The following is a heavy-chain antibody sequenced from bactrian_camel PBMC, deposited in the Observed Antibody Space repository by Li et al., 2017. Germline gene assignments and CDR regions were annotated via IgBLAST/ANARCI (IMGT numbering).Heavy chain of an antibody. Sequence: HVQLVESGGGSVQPGGSLRLSCAASGFTFSSYYMSWVRQAPGKGLEWVSSINLGPASTYYADSAKGRFTISKDNAKNTLYLQMNSLIPEDTAMYYCAADRFGPRSGYCPPLTEKYEYNFWGQGTQVTVS. CDR2: INLGPAST. J-gene: IGHJ4*01. CDR3: AADRFGPRSGYCPPLTEKYEYNF. V-gene: IGHV3-2*01. CDR1: GFTFSSYY. D-gene: IGHD2*01.